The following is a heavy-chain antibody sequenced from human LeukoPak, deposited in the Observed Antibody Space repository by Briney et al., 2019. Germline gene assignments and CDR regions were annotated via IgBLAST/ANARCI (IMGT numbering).Heavy chain of an antibody. D-gene: IGHD5-12*01. V-gene: IGHV4-34*01. CDR3: AREVGIVATIKPYFDY. CDR2: INHSGST. Sequence: PSETLSLTCAVYGGYFSGYYWSWIRQPPGKGLEWIGEINHSGSTNYNPSLKSRVTISVDTSKNQFSLKLSSVTAADTAVYYCAREVGIVATIKPYFDYWGQGTLVTVSS. CDR1: GGYFSGYY. J-gene: IGHJ4*02.